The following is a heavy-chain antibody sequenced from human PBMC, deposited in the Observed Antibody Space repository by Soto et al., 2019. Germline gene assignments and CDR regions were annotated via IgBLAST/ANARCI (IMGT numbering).Heavy chain of an antibody. D-gene: IGHD6-19*01. CDR3: ARDRRSSGWGDFDY. CDR1: GFTFSSYS. J-gene: IGHJ4*02. Sequence: EVQLVESGGGLVKPVGSLRLSCAASGFTFSSYSMNWVRQAPGKGLEWVSSISSSSSYIYYADSVKGRFTISRDNAKNSLYLQMNSLRAEDTAVYYCARDRRSSGWGDFDYWGQGTLVTVSS. V-gene: IGHV3-21*01. CDR2: ISSSSSYI.